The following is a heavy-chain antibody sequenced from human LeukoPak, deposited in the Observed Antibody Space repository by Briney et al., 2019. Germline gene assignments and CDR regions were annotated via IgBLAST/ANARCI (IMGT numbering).Heavy chain of an antibody. CDR3: ARGSPPRRNYDSRGYYSYYFDY. D-gene: IGHD3-22*01. CDR2: INPNSDGT. CDR1: GYTFTGYY. J-gene: IGHJ4*02. Sequence: ASVKVSCKASGYTFTGYYMHWVRQAPGQGLEWMGWINPNSDGTNYAQKFQGRVTMTRDTSISTAYMELSRLRSDDTAVYYCARGSPPRRNYDSRGYYSYYFDYWGQGTLVTVSS. V-gene: IGHV1-2*02.